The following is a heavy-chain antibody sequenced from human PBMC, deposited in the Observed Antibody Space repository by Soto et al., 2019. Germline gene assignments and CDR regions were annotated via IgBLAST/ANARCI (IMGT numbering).Heavy chain of an antibody. CDR1: GFTFSNAW. D-gene: IGHD1-20*01. CDR3: TTEHAYIYDAFDI. V-gene: IGHV3-15*01. CDR2: IKSKTDGGTT. Sequence: VGSLRLSCAASGFTFSNAWMSWVRQAPGKGLEWVGRIKSKTDGGTTDYAAPVKGRFTISRDDSKNTLYLQMNSLKTEDTAVYYCTTEHAYIYDAFDIWGQGTMVTVSS. J-gene: IGHJ3*02.